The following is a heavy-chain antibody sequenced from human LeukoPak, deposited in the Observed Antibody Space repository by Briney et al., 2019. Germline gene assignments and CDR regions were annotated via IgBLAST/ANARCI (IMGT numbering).Heavy chain of an antibody. Sequence: SETLSLTCTVSGGSISTHNYYWGWIRQPPGKGLEWIGSIYYSGSTFYNPSLKSRLTISVDTSRNQFSLKLNSVTAADTAVYYCARNQTTAHQMRQRAFDNWGQGTLVTVSS. J-gene: IGHJ3*02. CDR1: GGSISTHNYY. CDR2: IYYSGST. V-gene: IGHV4-39*01. CDR3: ARNQTTAHQMRQRAFDN. D-gene: IGHD1-14*01.